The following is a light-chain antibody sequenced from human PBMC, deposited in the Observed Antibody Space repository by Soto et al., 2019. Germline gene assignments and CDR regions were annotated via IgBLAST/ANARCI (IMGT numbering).Light chain of an antibody. J-gene: IGKJ1*01. CDR2: GAS. V-gene: IGKV3-20*01. CDR1: QSISSNY. Sequence: EIVLTQSPGTLSMSPGERATLSCRASQSISSNYLGWYQQKPGQAPRLLIYGASSRTTGIPDRFSGSGSGTDFTHTTSRLKARGFAVYDCQQYGSWPQTFGQRNKVEFK. CDR3: QQYGSWPQT.